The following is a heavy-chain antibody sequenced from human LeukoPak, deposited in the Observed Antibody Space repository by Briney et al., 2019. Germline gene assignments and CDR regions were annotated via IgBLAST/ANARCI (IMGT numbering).Heavy chain of an antibody. D-gene: IGHD3-9*01. Sequence: GGSLRLSCAASGYTVDSNYLSWVRQAPGKGLEWASVITGSGSGADYADSVKGRFTISRDNSQNTVHLQMNSLRAEDTAVYYCARGLQGYYDSLTGYYRGRYYFDYWGQGTLVTVSS. V-gene: IGHV3-53*01. J-gene: IGHJ4*02. CDR3: ARGLQGYYDSLTGYYRGRYYFDY. CDR1: GYTVDSNY. CDR2: ITGSGSGA.